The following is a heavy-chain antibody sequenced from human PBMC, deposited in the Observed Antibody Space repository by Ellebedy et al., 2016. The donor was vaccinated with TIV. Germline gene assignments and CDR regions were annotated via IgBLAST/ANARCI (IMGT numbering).Heavy chain of an antibody. V-gene: IGHV4-61*02. J-gene: IGHJ5*02. CDR3: ARGHNWFDL. CDR2: ISSGGT. CDR1: GGSISRGSYY. Sequence: LRLSXTVSGGSISRGSYYWSWVRQPAGKGLEWIGRISSGGTSYNPSLRSRVTMSVDTSKNQFSLRLTSVMAADAAVYYCARGHNWFDLWGQGTLVIVSS.